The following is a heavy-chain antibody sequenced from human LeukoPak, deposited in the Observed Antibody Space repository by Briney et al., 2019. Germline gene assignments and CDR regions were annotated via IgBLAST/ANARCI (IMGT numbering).Heavy chain of an antibody. J-gene: IGHJ5*02. D-gene: IGHD2-2*01. Sequence: ASVKVSCKASGYTFTGYYMHWVRQAPGQGLEWMGRINPNSGGTNYAQKFQGRVTMTRDTSISTAYMELSGLRSDDTAVYYCAAYIVVVERFDPWGQGTLVTVSS. CDR3: AAYIVVVERFDP. CDR1: GYTFTGYY. CDR2: INPNSGGT. V-gene: IGHV1-2*06.